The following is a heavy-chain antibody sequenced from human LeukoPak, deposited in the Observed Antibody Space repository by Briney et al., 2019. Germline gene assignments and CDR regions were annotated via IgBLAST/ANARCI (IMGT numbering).Heavy chain of an antibody. V-gene: IGHV3-33*01. CDR3: ARELVAAAGPAWFDP. D-gene: IGHD6-13*01. CDR2: IWYDGSNK. J-gene: IGHJ5*02. Sequence: NPGRSLRLSCAASGFTLSSYGMHWVRQAPGKGLEWVAVIWYDGSNKYYADSVKGRFTISRDNSKNTLYLQMNSLRAEDTAVYYCARELVAAAGPAWFDPWGQGTLVTVSS. CDR1: GFTLSSYG.